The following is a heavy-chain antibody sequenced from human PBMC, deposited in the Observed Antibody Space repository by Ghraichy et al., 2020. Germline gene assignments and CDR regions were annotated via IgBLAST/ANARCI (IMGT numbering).Heavy chain of an antibody. Sequence: GGSLRLSCAASGFIFDDYGMSWVRQLPGRGLEWVSGINWSGGSTDYADSVKGRFTISRDNAKSSLYLQMNSLRADDTAFYYCARGFRSVAATTEFDYWGQGTLVTVSS. CDR1: GFIFDDYG. CDR2: INWSGGST. V-gene: IGHV3-20*04. J-gene: IGHJ4*02. CDR3: ARGFRSVAATTEFDY. D-gene: IGHD2-15*01.